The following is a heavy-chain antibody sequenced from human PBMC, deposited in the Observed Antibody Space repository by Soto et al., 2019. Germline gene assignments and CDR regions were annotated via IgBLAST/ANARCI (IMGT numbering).Heavy chain of an antibody. D-gene: IGHD2-2*01. CDR3: AKDTIVVVPAAMPEVYNWFDP. CDR1: GFTFSSYA. CDR2: ISGSGGST. Sequence: GGSLRLSCAASGFTFSSYAMSWVRQAPGKGLEWVSAISGSGGSTYYADSVKGRFTISRDNSKNTLYLQMNSLRAEDTAVYYCAKDTIVVVPAAMPEVYNWFDPWGQGTLVTVSS. J-gene: IGHJ5*02. V-gene: IGHV3-23*01.